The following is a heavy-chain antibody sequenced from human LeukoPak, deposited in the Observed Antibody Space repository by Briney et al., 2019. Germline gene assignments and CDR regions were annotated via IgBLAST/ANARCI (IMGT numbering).Heavy chain of an antibody. CDR1: GFTFSRYD. J-gene: IGHJ3*02. CDR2: ISIGGGTT. CDR3: ARARGQCGGDCKWPKAAFDI. V-gene: IGHV3-23*01. D-gene: IGHD2-21*02. Sequence: GGSLRLSCAASGFTFSRYDMSWVRQAPGQGLEWVSGISIGGGTTYYADSVKGRFTISRDNSKNSLYLQMNSLRAEDTAVYYCARARGQCGGDCKWPKAAFDIWGQGTMVTVSS.